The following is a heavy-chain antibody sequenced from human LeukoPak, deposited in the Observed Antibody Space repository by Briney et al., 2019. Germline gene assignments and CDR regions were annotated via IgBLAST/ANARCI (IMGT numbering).Heavy chain of an antibody. V-gene: IGHV4-61*02. CDR1: GGSLNSGRDS. J-gene: IGHJ4*02. Sequence: PSQTLSLTCTVSGGSLNSGRDSWSWVRQSAGKGLEWIGRVSSTGSTNYNAALKSRVAITVDTSKNQFSLKLSSVTAADTAVYYCAREGGTSCYGGRCYFDYWGQGTLVTVSS. CDR2: VSSTGST. CDR3: AREGGTSCYGGRCYFDY. D-gene: IGHD2-2*01.